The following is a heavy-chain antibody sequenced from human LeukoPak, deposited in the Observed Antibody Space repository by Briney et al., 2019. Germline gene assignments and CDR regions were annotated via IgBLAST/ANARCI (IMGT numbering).Heavy chain of an antibody. CDR3: ARPYCSSTSCYRSYYYGMDV. V-gene: IGHV1-69*04. CDR1: GGTFSSYA. Sequence: SVKVSCKASGGTFSSYAISWVRQAPGQGLEWMRRIIPILGIANYAQKFQGRVTITADKSTSTAYMELSSLRSEDTAVYYCARPYCSSTSCYRSYYYGMDVWGQGTTVTVSS. CDR2: IIPILGIA. D-gene: IGHD2-2*01. J-gene: IGHJ6*02.